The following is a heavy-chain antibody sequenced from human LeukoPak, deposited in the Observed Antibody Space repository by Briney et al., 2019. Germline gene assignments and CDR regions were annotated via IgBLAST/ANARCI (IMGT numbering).Heavy chain of an antibody. V-gene: IGHV5-51*01. Sequence: ESLNISCKGSGYRFTSYWIVWVGQMPARGLEWMGSVYPGYSDTIDSPAFQGQVAISADKSTSTANLPWSSLKASDTAMYYCARSGGNYYSIWGQGTLVTVSS. CDR3: ARSGGNYYSI. CDR1: GYRFTSYW. J-gene: IGHJ4*03. D-gene: IGHD1-26*01. CDR2: VYPGYSDT.